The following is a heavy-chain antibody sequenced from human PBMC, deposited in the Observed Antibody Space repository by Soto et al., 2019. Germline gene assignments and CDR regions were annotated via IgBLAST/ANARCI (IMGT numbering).Heavy chain of an antibody. D-gene: IGHD5-12*01. Sequence: VGSLRLSCAVSGFTFSNYTMNWVRQTLGRGLEWVSSITSTGKYIYYADSMEGRFSISRDNAENSLYLQMNSLRAEDTAVYFCARRRKDVYNYGSTFDYWGQGTLVTVSS. CDR2: ITSTGKYI. V-gene: IGHV3-21*01. J-gene: IGHJ4*02. CDR3: ARRRKDVYNYGSTFDY. CDR1: GFTFSNYT.